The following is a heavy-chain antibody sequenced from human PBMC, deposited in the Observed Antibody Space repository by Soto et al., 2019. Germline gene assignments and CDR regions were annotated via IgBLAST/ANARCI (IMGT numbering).Heavy chain of an antibody. CDR3: ARRADSVPVGPYYYYGMDV. Sequence: GASVKVSCKASGGTFSSYSISWVRQVPGQGLEWMGGIIPIFGTANYEQKFQGRVTITADESTSTAYMELSSLRSEDTAVYYCARRADSVPVGPYYYYGMDVWGQGTTVTVSS. D-gene: IGHD1-26*01. V-gene: IGHV1-69*13. CDR1: GGTFSSYS. J-gene: IGHJ6*02. CDR2: IIPIFGTA.